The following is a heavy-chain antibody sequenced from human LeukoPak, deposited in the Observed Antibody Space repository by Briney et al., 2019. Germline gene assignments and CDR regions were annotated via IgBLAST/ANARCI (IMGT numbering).Heavy chain of an antibody. V-gene: IGHV3-48*04. CDR3: AELGITMIGGV. CDR2: ISSSGSTI. CDR1: GFSFSNYG. Sequence: GGSLRLSCAASGFSFSNYGMNWVRQAPGKGLEWVSYISSSGSTIYYADSVKGRFTISRDNAKNSLYLQMNSLRAEDTAVYYCAELGITMIGGVWGKGTTVTISS. J-gene: IGHJ6*04. D-gene: IGHD3-10*02.